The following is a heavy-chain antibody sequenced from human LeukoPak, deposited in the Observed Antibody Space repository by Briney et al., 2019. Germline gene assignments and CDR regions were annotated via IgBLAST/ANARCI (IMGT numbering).Heavy chain of an antibody. J-gene: IGHJ4*02. CDR1: GFTFVSYW. Sequence: GGSLRLSCAGSGFTFVSYWMTWVRQAPGKGLEWVANIKQDGSEKYYVDSVKGRFTISRDNAQNSLYLQMNSLRAEDTAVYYCARPRDSGWSKTWDYWGQGTLVTVSS. CDR3: ARPRDSGWSKTWDY. CDR2: IKQDGSEK. D-gene: IGHD6-13*01. V-gene: IGHV3-7*03.